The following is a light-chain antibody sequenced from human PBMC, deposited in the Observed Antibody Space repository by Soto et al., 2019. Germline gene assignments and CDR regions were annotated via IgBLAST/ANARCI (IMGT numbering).Light chain of an antibody. CDR2: VAS. CDR3: QQSFITPLT. V-gene: IGKV1-39*01. J-gene: IGKJ4*01. Sequence: DIQITQSPSSLSASVGDRGTITCRASQSIGRFLNWHQQKPGKAPNVLINVASTLRSGVPSRFSGSGSGTDFNLTINSLQPEDFATYFCQQSFITPLTFGGGTKV. CDR1: QSIGRF.